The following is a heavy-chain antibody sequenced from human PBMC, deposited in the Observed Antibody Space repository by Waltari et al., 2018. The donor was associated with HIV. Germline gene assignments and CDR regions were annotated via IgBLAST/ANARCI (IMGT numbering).Heavy chain of an antibody. CDR3: AKGVRFLGP. D-gene: IGHD3-3*01. CDR1: GFTVKNEY. J-gene: IGHJ5*02. V-gene: IGHV3-53*05. Sequence: ATGGVLVQPGGSLSLCCRVSGFTVKNEYMTWVRRSTGRGLDWVGTIYGNGETYSAASMRGRLFISRDDPGNRVFLHINNVNFADTASYFCAKGVRFLGPWSQETPVTVSS. CDR2: IYGNGET.